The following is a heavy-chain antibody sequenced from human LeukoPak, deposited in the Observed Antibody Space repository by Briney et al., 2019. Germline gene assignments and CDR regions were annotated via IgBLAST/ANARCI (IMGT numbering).Heavy chain of an antibody. V-gene: IGHV3-11*01. Sequence: PGGSLRLSCAASGFTFSDYYMSWIRQAPGKGLEWVSYISSSGSTIYYADSVKGRFTISRDNAKNSLYLQMNSLRAEDTAVYYCARIPQETTVVTRRIDYWGQGTLVTVSS. J-gene: IGHJ4*02. D-gene: IGHD3-22*01. CDR3: ARIPQETTVVTRRIDY. CDR2: ISSSGSTI. CDR1: GFTFSDYY.